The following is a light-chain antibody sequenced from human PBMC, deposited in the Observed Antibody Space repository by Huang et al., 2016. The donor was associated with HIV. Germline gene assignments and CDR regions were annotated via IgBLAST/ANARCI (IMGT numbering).Light chain of an antibody. V-gene: IGKV4-1*01. Sequence: DIVMTQSPDSLALSLGERATINCKSSQSVLYSSNNMNYLAWYKQKPGQPPKLLIYWASTRESGVPDRFSGSGSGTDFTLTISSLQAEDVAVYYCQQYYNTPSFGQGTRVEIK. CDR3: QQYYNTPS. CDR2: WAS. J-gene: IGKJ1*01. CDR1: QSVLYSSNNMNY.